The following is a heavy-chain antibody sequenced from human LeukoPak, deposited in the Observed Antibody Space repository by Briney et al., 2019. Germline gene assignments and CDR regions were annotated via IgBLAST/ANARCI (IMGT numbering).Heavy chain of an antibody. J-gene: IGHJ4*02. V-gene: IGHV3-21*01. CDR3: ARAGGEMATISYFDY. Sequence: GGSLRLSCAASGFTFSSYSMNWVRQAPGKGLEWVSSISSSSYIYYADSVKGRFTISRDNAKNSLYLQMNSLRAEDTAVYYCARAGGEMATISYFDYWGQGTLVTVSS. D-gene: IGHD5-24*01. CDR2: ISSSSYI. CDR1: GFTFSSYS.